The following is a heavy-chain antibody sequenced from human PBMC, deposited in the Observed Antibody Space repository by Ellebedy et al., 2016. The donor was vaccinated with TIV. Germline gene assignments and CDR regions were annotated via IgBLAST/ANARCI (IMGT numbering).Heavy chain of an antibody. D-gene: IGHD6-19*01. CDR2: INPNSGGT. CDR3: ARSIAVAGPDFDY. V-gene: IGHV1-2*04. CDR1: GYTFTSYD. J-gene: IGHJ4*02. Sequence: ASVKVSCKASGYTFTSYDINWVRQATGQGLEWMGWINPNSGGTNYAQKFQGWVTMTRDTSISTAYMELSRLRSDDTAVYYCARSIAVAGPDFDYWGQGTLVTVSS.